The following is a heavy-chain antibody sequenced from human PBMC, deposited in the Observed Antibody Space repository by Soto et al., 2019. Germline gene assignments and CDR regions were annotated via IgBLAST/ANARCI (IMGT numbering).Heavy chain of an antibody. Sequence: QITLKESGPPLVKPTQTLTLTCTFSGFSLSTSGVGVGWIRQPPGKTLEWLALIYWDDDKRYSPSLKSRLTITQDTSKNQVVLTMTNMDPVDTATYYCALQPYGSGSYYYWGQGTLVTVSS. V-gene: IGHV2-5*02. CDR1: GFSLSTSGVG. D-gene: IGHD3-10*01. CDR3: ALQPYGSGSYYY. J-gene: IGHJ4*02. CDR2: IYWDDDK.